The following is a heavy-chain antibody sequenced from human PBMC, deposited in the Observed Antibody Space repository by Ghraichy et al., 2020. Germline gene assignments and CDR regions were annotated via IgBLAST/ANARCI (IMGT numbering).Heavy chain of an antibody. CDR2: ISRSGIT. J-gene: IGHJ5*01. Sequence: SETLSLTCTVSGDSFTSDDYYWGWIRQPPGKELEWIGSISRSGITYYNPSLKSRVTISLDTSKNQFSLKLTSVTAADTAVYYCARHPISGVARVFDSWGQGTLVTVSS. V-gene: IGHV4-39*07. CDR1: GDSFTSDDYY. D-gene: IGHD5-12*01. CDR3: ARHPISGVARVFDS.